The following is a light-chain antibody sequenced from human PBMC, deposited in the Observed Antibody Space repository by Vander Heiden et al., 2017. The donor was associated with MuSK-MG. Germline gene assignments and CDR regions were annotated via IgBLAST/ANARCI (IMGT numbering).Light chain of an antibody. Sequence: EIVLTQSPGTLSLSPGERATLSCRASQTISSSFFAWYQQKPGQAPRLLIYGASSRATGIPDRFSGGGSGTDFTLTISRLEPEDFAVYYCQQDSSSAYTFGQGTKLEIK. CDR3: QQDSSSAYT. J-gene: IGKJ2*01. CDR2: GAS. V-gene: IGKV3-20*01. CDR1: QTISSSF.